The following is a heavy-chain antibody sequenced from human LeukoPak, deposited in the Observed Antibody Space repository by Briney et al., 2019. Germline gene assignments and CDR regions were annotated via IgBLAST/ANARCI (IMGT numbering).Heavy chain of an antibody. D-gene: IGHD6-13*01. V-gene: IGHV4-59*01. Sequence: SETLSLTCTVSGGSISSYYWSWIRQPPGKGLEWIGYIYYSGSTNYNPSLKSRVTISVDTSKNQFSLKLSSVTAADTAVYSCASGPSSSCSVYYDSWGQGALVTVSS. CDR1: GGSISSYY. CDR2: IYYSGST. CDR3: ASGPSSSCSVYYDS. J-gene: IGHJ4*02.